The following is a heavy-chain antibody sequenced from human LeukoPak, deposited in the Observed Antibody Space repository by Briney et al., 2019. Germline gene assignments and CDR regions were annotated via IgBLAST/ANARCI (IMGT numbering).Heavy chain of an antibody. CDR1: GGSISSYY. J-gene: IGHJ4*02. D-gene: IGHD6-13*01. V-gene: IGHV4-59*01. Sequence: SETLSLTCTVSGGSISSYYWSWIRQPQGKGLEWIGYIYYSGSTNYNPSLKSRVTISVDTSKNQFSLKLSSVTAADTAVYYCARGGGKQQLVLDYWGQGTLVTVSS. CDR3: ARGGGKQQLVLDY. CDR2: IYYSGST.